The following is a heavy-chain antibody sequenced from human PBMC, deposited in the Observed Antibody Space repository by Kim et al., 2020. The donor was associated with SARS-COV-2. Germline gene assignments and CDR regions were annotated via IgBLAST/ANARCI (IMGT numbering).Heavy chain of an antibody. Sequence: GGSLRLSCAASGFSFDDYGMNWVRQAPGKGLEWVSGINWNGDSTGYADFVKGRFIISRENAKSSLYLQLNSLRAEDTALYYCARDPSSVRFNYYMDVWGKGTTVTVSS. V-gene: IGHV3-20*04. J-gene: IGHJ6*03. CDR3: ARDPSSVRFNYYMDV. CDR1: GFSFDDYG. D-gene: IGHD3-10*01. CDR2: INWNGDST.